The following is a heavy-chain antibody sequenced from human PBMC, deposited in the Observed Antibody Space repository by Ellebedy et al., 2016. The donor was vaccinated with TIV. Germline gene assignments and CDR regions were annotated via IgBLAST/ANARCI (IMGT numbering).Heavy chain of an antibody. CDR1: GFTFSSYT. D-gene: IGHD7-27*01. V-gene: IGHV3-30*01. Sequence: GESLKISCAASGFTFSSYTMHWVRQAPGKGLEWVAVISFDGSNKYYADSVKGRFTISRDNSKNTVYLQMNSLRAEDTAVYYCARDRPNWGNDYWGQGTLVTVSS. CDR3: ARDRPNWGNDY. CDR2: ISFDGSNK. J-gene: IGHJ4*02.